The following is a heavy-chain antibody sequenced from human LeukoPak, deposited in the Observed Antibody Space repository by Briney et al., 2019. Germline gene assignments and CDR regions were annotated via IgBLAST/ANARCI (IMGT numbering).Heavy chain of an antibody. J-gene: IGHJ3*02. CDR3: ARYGAAPPHDAFDI. CDR2: ITSSSSTI. V-gene: IGHV3-48*04. Sequence: GGSLRLSYAASGFTFSTYNMNWVRQAPGKGLEWVSYITSSSSTIYYADSVQGRFTISRDNAKNSLYLQMNSLRAEDTAVYYCARYGAAPPHDAFDIWGQGTMVTVSS. D-gene: IGHD4/OR15-4a*01. CDR1: GFTFSTYN.